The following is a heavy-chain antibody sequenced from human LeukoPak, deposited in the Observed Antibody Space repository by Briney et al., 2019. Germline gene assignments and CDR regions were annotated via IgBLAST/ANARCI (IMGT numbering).Heavy chain of an antibody. CDR2: ISGSGGST. CDR1: GFTFSSYA. V-gene: IGHV3-23*01. J-gene: IGHJ4*02. Sequence: GGSLRLSCAASGFTFSSYAMSWVRQAPGKGLEWVSAISGSGGSTYYADSVKGRFTISRDNSKNTLYLQMNSLIAEDTAVYYCAKDWYYYDSSGYLPFDYWGQGTLVTVSS. D-gene: IGHD3-22*01. CDR3: AKDWYYYDSSGYLPFDY.